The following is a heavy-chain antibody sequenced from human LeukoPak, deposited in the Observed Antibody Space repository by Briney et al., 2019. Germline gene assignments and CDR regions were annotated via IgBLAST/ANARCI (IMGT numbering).Heavy chain of an antibody. CDR1: GFTFSSYW. CDR3: AREGSGSYPGAFDI. Sequence: GGSLRLSCAASGFTFSSYWMSWVRQAPGKGLEWVANIKQDGSEKYYVDSVKGRFTISRDNAKNSLYLQMNSLGAEDTAVYYCAREGSGSYPGAFDIWGQGTMVTVSS. V-gene: IGHV3-7*01. J-gene: IGHJ3*02. CDR2: IKQDGSEK. D-gene: IGHD1-26*01.